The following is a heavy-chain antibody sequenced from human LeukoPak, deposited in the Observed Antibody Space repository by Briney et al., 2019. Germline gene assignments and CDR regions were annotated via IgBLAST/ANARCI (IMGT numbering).Heavy chain of an antibody. D-gene: IGHD2-21*02. Sequence: SETLSLTCAVSGYSISSGDYWGWIRQPPGKGVEWTGSIYHSGSTHYNPSLKSRVTISVDTSKNQFSLKLSSVTAADTAVYYCARNTTEVVTAKWFDPWGQGTLVTVSS. V-gene: IGHV4-38-2*01. CDR2: IYHSGST. CDR3: ARNTTEVVTAKWFDP. J-gene: IGHJ5*02. CDR1: GYSISSGDY.